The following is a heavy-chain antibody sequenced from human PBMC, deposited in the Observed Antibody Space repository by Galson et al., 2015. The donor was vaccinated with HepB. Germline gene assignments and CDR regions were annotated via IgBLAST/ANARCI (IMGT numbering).Heavy chain of an antibody. Sequence: QSGAEVKKPGESLRISCQGSGYSFANYWINWERQMPGKGLVWMGRIDPSNSYTNYSTSFKGHVTISADKSINTAYLQWSNLKASDSAINYCERQIAAPGKTYGMDVWGQGTRGTVSS. CDR2: IDPSNSYT. CDR3: ERQIAAPGKTYGMDV. D-gene: IGHD6-13*01. J-gene: IGHJ6*02. CDR1: GYSFANYW. V-gene: IGHV5-10-1*01.